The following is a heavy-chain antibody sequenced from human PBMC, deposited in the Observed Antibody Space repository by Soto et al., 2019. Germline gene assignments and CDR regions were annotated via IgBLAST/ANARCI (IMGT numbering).Heavy chain of an antibody. Sequence: PSETLSLTCTVSGGSISSGGYYWSWIRQHPGKGLEWIGYIYYSGSTYYNPSLKSRVTISVDTSKNQFSLKLSSVTAADTAVYYCARLSDYDSSGYYYYFDYWGQGTLVTVSS. CDR3: ARLSDYDSSGYYYYFDY. CDR1: GGSISSGGYY. J-gene: IGHJ4*02. CDR2: IYYSGST. V-gene: IGHV4-31*03. D-gene: IGHD3-22*01.